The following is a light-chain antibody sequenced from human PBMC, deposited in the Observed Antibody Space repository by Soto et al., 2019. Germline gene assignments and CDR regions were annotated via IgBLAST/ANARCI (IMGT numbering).Light chain of an antibody. CDR2: GAS. CDR3: QQYNHWPPNT. V-gene: IGKV3-15*01. Sequence: EMVLTQSPATLSVSPGESATLSCRASQSVSNNLAWYQQKPGQAPRLLIYGASTRATGIPARFSGSGSGTDFTLTISSLQSEDVAVDYCQQYNHWPPNTFGPGTKVDI. CDR1: QSVSNN. J-gene: IGKJ3*01.